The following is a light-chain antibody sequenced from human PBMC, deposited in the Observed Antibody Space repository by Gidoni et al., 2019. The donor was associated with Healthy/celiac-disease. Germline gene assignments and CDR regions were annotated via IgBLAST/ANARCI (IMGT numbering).Light chain of an antibody. CDR2: AAS. CDR3: QKYNSVPYT. CDR1: QGISNY. J-gene: IGKJ2*01. Sequence: DIQMTQSPSSLSASVGDRVTITCRASQGISNYLAWYQQKPGKVPKLLIYAASTLQSGVPSRFSGSGSGTDFTLTISILQPEDVATYYCQKYNSVPYTFXQXTKLEIK. V-gene: IGKV1-27*01.